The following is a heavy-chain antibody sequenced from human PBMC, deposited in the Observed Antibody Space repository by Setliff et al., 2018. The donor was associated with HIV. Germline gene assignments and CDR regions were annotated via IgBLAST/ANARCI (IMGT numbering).Heavy chain of an antibody. CDR1: GDSINSGGYY. CDR3: ARHVPDYDFWSGSPAHYYYYYMDV. D-gene: IGHD3-3*01. J-gene: IGHJ6*03. Sequence: TLSLTCTVSGDSINSGGYYWSWIRQRPGKGLEWIGNSYYSGTTYYNPSLKSRVTISVDTSKNHFSLKLSSVTAADTAVYYCARHVPDYDFWSGSPAHYYYYYMDVWGKGTTVTVSS. CDR2: SYYSGTT. V-gene: IGHV4-31*03.